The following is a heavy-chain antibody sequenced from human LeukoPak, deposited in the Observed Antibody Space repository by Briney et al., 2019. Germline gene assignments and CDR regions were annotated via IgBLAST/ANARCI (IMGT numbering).Heavy chain of an antibody. J-gene: IGHJ2*01. CDR2: ISGDGGNT. D-gene: IGHD6-13*01. Sequence: PGGSLGLSCAASGFTFSSYAMTWVRQAPGKGLEWVSGISGDGGNTYYADSVKGRFTISRDNSKETLYLQMNSMRAEDTAVYYSASRSSSVSWYFDLRGRGTLVTVSS. CDR1: GFTFSSYA. V-gene: IGHV3-23*01. CDR3: ASRSSSVSWYFDL.